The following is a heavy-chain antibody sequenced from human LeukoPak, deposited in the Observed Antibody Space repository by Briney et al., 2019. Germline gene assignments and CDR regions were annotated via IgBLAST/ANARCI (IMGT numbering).Heavy chain of an antibody. V-gene: IGHV4-31*03. CDR2: IYYSGST. D-gene: IGHD1-7*01. Sequence: PSETLSLTCTVSGGSIISGGYYWSWIRQHLGKGLEWIGYIYYSGSTYYNPSLKSRVTISVDTSKNQFSLKLSSVTAADTAVYYCARESWNYYFDYWGQGTVVTVSS. CDR3: ARESWNYYFDY. J-gene: IGHJ4*02. CDR1: GGSIISGGYY.